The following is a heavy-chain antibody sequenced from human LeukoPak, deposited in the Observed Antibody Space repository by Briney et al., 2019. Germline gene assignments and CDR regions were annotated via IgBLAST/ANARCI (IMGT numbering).Heavy chain of an antibody. J-gene: IGHJ4*02. D-gene: IGHD3-22*01. CDR2: INTNTGNP. CDR1: GYTFTSYA. Sequence: ASVKVSCKASGYTFTSYAMNWVRQAPGQGLEWMGRINTNTGNPTYAQGFTGRFVFSLDTSVSTAYLQISSLKAEDTAVYYCARVRITMIVPEYFDFWGQGTLVTVSS. V-gene: IGHV7-4-1*02. CDR3: ARVRITMIVPEYFDF.